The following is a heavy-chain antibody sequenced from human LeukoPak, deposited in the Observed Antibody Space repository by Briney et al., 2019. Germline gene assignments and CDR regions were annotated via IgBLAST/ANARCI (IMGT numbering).Heavy chain of an antibody. CDR3: ASAENGGYFDY. CDR1: GFTFSGYA. Sequence: GRSLRLSCAASGFTFSGYAMHWVRQAPGKGLEWVAVISYDGSNKYYADSVKGRFTISRDNSKNTLYLQMNSLRAEDTAVYYCASAENGGYFDYWGQGTLVAVSS. J-gene: IGHJ4*02. D-gene: IGHD3-16*01. V-gene: IGHV3-30*04. CDR2: ISYDGSNK.